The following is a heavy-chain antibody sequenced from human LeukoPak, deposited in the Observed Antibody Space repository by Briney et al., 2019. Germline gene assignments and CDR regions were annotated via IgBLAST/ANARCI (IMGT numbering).Heavy chain of an antibody. CDR3: AELGITMIGGV. CDR1: EFTFSTYS. J-gene: IGHJ6*04. D-gene: IGHD3-10*02. Sequence: GGSLRLSCAASEFTFSTYSMNWVRQAPGKGLEWVSSISSGSTYIYYADSVKGRFTISRDNAKNSLYLQMNSLRAEDTAVYYCAELGITMIGGVWGKGTTVTISS. CDR2: ISSGSTYI. V-gene: IGHV3-21*01.